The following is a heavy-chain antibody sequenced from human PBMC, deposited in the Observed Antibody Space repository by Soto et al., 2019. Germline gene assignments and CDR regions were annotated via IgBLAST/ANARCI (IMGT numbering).Heavy chain of an antibody. D-gene: IGHD3-10*01. Sequence: PSETLSLTCSVSGGSIRTYYWSWIRQPPGKGLEWIGYIYYSGSTNYNPSLKSRVSMSVDTSKNQFSLTLTSVTAADTAVFYCAGNYDYSSGSYFNPHDAFDIWGQGTMVTVSS. V-gene: IGHV4-59*08. CDR2: IYYSGST. J-gene: IGHJ3*02. CDR3: AGNYDYSSGSYFNPHDAFDI. CDR1: GGSIRTYY.